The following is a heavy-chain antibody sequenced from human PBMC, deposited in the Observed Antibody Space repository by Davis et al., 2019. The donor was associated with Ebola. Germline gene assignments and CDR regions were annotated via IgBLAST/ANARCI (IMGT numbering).Heavy chain of an antibody. Sequence: PSETLSLTCTVSGGSISSGDYYWSWIRQPPGKGLEWIGYIYYSGSTYYNPSLKSQVTISVDTSKNQFSLKLSSVTAADTAVYYCARAQYYYYYMDVWGKGTTVTVSS. CDR3: ARAQYYYYYMDV. CDR1: GGSISSGDYY. J-gene: IGHJ6*03. V-gene: IGHV4-30-4*01. CDR2: IYYSGST.